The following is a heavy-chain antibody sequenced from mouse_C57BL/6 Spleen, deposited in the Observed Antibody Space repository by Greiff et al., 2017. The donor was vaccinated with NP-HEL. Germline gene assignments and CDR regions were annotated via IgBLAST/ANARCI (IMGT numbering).Heavy chain of an antibody. J-gene: IGHJ1*03. Sequence: EVQLVESGGGLVKPGGSLELSCAASGFTFSSYAMSWVRQTPEKRLEWVATISDGGSYTYYPDNVKGRFTISRDNAKNNLYLQMSHLKSEDTAMYYCARGHYGNYWYCDGWGTGTTVTVSS. CDR3: ARGHYGNYWYCDG. CDR1: GFTFSSYA. V-gene: IGHV5-4*01. D-gene: IGHD1-1*01. CDR2: ISDGGSYT.